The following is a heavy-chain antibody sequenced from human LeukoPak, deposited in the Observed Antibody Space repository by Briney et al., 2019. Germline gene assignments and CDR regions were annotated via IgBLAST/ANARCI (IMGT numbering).Heavy chain of an antibody. CDR2: IYYSGST. V-gene: IGHV4-61*05. D-gene: IGHD6-19*01. CDR1: GGSISSSSYY. Sequence: SETLSLTCPVSGGSISSSSYYWGWIRQPPEKGLEWIGYIYYSGSTNYNPSLKSRVTMSVDTSKNQFSLKLSSVTAADTAVYYCARAGLGDAFDIWGQGTMVTVSS. CDR3: ARAGLGDAFDI. J-gene: IGHJ3*02.